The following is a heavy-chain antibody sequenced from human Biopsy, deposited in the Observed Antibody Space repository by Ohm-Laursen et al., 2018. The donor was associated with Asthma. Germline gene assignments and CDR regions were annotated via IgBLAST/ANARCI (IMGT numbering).Heavy chain of an antibody. D-gene: IGHD3-3*02. Sequence: SLRLSCAASGFTFGDYWMSWVRQVPGRGLEWVANIKHDGSEKNYVDSLKGRFTISRDNAKNSLYLQMNSLRAEDTAVYYCARVFHFGSPDHAEHCDFWGQGTLVTVSS. V-gene: IGHV3-7*01. CDR2: IKHDGSEK. CDR1: GFTFGDYW. CDR3: ARVFHFGSPDHAEHCDF. J-gene: IGHJ1*01.